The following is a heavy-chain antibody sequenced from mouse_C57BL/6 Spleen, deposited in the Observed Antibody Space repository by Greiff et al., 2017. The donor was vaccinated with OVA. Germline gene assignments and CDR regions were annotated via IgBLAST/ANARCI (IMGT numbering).Heavy chain of an antibody. J-gene: IGHJ4*01. D-gene: IGHD1-1*01. V-gene: IGHV1-58*01. CDR3: ARNPYYYGSRSAMDY. CDR2: IYIGNGYT. CDR1: GYTFTSYG. Sequence: VQLQQSGAELVRPGSSVKMSCKTSGYTFTSYGINWVKQRPGQGLEWIGYIYIGNGYTEYNEKFKGKATLTSDTSSSKAYMQLSSLTSEDSAIYVCARNPYYYGSRSAMDYWGQGTSVTVSS.